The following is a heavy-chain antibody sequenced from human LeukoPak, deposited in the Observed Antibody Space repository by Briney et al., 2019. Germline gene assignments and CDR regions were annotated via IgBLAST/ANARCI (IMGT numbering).Heavy chain of an antibody. CDR2: MKPNSGNT. D-gene: IGHD3-3*01. Sequence: GSSVKVSCKASGYTFTSYDINWVRQAPGQGLEWMGWMKPNSGNTGYAQKFQGRVTMTRNTSISTAYMELSSLRSEDTAVYYCATTYYDFWSGYYNWFDPWGQGTLVTVSS. CDR3: ATTYYDFWSGYYNWFDP. V-gene: IGHV1-8*01. J-gene: IGHJ5*02. CDR1: GYTFTSYD.